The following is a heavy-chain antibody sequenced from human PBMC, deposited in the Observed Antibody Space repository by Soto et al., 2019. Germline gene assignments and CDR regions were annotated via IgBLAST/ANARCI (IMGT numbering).Heavy chain of an antibody. J-gene: IGHJ6*02. CDR1: GFTFSNYA. Sequence: EVQLLESGGDLVQPGGSLRLSCEASGFTFSNYAMSWVRQAPGKGLEWVTGISARGGTTYYVDSVKGHFTISRDNSKNTLYLQMNALRAEDRAVYYCAKDRGFGAGHGMDVWGQGTTATVSS. CDR3: AKDRGFGAGHGMDV. D-gene: IGHD3-10*01. V-gene: IGHV3-23*01. CDR2: ISARGGTT.